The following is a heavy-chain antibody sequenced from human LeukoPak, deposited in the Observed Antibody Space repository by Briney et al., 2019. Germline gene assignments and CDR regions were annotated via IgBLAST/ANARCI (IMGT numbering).Heavy chain of an antibody. Sequence: PGGSLRLSCAASGFTLSDYYMSWIRQAPGKGLEWVSYISSSGSTKYFADSVKGRFTISRDNAKSSLFLQMNSLRADDTAVYYCARGELDTPVVSQWYYYGLDVWGQGTTVTVSS. D-gene: IGHD5-18*01. CDR1: GFTLSDYY. CDR3: ARGELDTPVVSQWYYYGLDV. J-gene: IGHJ6*02. CDR2: ISSSGSTK. V-gene: IGHV3-11*01.